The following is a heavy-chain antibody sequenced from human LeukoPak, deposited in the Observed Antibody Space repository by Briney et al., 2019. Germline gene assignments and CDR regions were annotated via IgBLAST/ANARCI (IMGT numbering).Heavy chain of an antibody. D-gene: IGHD1-26*01. Sequence: GASVKVSCKASGYTFTGYYMHWVRQAPGQGLEWMGWINPNSGGTNYAQKFQGWVTMTRDTSISTAYMELSRLRSDDTAVYYCARALFGSYYLAPFDYWGQGTLVTVSS. CDR3: ARALFGSYYLAPFDY. CDR2: INPNSGGT. J-gene: IGHJ4*02. CDR1: GYTFTGYY. V-gene: IGHV1-2*04.